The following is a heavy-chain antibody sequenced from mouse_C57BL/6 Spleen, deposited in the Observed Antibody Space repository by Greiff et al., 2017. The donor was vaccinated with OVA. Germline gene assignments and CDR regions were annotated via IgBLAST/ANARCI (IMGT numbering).Heavy chain of an antibody. J-gene: IGHJ3*01. CDR1: GYTFTSYW. D-gene: IGHD3-2*02. V-gene: IGHV1-53*01. CDR3: ARSGAAQATGFAY. Sequence: QVHVKQSGTELVKPGASVKLSCKASGYTFTSYWMHWVKQRPGQGLEWIGNINPSNGGTNYNEKFKSKATLTVDKSSSTAYMQLSSLTSEDSAVYYCARSGAAQATGFAYWGQGTLVTVSA. CDR2: INPSNGGT.